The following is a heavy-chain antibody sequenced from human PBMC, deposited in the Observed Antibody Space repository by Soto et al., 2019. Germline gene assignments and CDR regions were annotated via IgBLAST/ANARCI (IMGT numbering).Heavy chain of an antibody. CDR2: IDPSDSQT. CDR1: GYTFAGYW. D-gene: IGHD3-22*01. CDR3: ARQIYDSDTGPNFQYYFDS. J-gene: IGHJ4*02. Sequence: SLKISGSVCGYTFAGYWITWCAQKPGKGLEWMGRIDPSDSQTYYSPSFRGHVTISATKSITTVFLQWSSLRASDTAMYYCARQIYDSDTGPNFQYYFDSWGQGTPVTVSS. V-gene: IGHV5-10-1*01.